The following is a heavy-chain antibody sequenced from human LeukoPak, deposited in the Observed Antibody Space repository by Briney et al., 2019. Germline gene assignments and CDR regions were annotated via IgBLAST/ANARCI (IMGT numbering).Heavy chain of an antibody. D-gene: IGHD2-2*01. CDR2: ISYDGSNK. Sequence: PGGSLRLSYAASGFSFSTYAMHWVRQAPGKGLEWVALISYDGSNKYYADSVKGRFTISRDNSKNTLYLQMHSLRADDTAVYYCARDLQYLLLMGEIDYWGQGTLVTVSS. CDR1: GFSFSTYA. CDR3: ARDLQYLLLMGEIDY. J-gene: IGHJ4*02. V-gene: IGHV3-30*04.